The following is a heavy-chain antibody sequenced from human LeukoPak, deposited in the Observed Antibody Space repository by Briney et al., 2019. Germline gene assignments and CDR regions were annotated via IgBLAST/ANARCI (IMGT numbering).Heavy chain of an antibody. Sequence: ASVKVSCKASGYTFTSYGISSVRQAPGQGLEWMGWISTYNGNTNYAQKLQGRVTMTTDTSTSTAYTELRSLRSDDTAVYYCARSDGDWGIVGPTWLDYWGQGTLVTVSS. CDR3: ARSDGDWGIVGPTWLDY. D-gene: IGHD1-26*01. V-gene: IGHV1-18*01. CDR1: GYTFTSYG. J-gene: IGHJ4*02. CDR2: ISTYNGNT.